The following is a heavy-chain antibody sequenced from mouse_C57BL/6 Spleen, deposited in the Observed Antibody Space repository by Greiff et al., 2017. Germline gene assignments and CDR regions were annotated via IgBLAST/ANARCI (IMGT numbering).Heavy chain of an antibody. Sequence: VQLQQSGAELVKPGASVKLSCKASGYTFTSYWMHWVKQRPGQGLEWIGMIHPNSGSTNYNEKFKSKATLTVDKSSSTAYMQLSSLTSEDSAVYYCARSTMVYYAMDYWVQGTSIPVSS. CDR2: IHPNSGST. CDR3: ARSTMVYYAMDY. V-gene: IGHV1-64*01. D-gene: IGHD2-1*01. J-gene: IGHJ4*01. CDR1: GYTFTSYW.